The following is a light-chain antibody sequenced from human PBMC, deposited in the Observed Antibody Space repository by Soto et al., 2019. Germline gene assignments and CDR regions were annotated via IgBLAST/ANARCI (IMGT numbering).Light chain of an antibody. Sequence: QSALTQPASVSGSPGQSITISCTGTSSDVGGYNYVSWYQQHPGKAPKLMIYDVSNRPSGVSNRFSGSKSGNTASLTISGLQAEGEADYYCSSYTSSSSSLFGTGTKVTVL. CDR3: SSYTSSSSSL. CDR1: SSDVGGYNY. CDR2: DVS. J-gene: IGLJ1*01. V-gene: IGLV2-14*01.